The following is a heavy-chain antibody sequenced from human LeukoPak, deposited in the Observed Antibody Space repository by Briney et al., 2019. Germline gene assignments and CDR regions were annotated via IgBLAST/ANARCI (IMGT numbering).Heavy chain of an antibody. CDR1: GGSISGYY. J-gene: IGHJ5*02. CDR2: IYYSGST. Sequence: SETLSLTCTVSGGSISGYYWSWIRQPPGKGLEWIGYIYYSGSTNYNPSLKSRVTISVDTSKNHFSLKLSSVTAADTAVYYCARRGFRNWFDPWGQGTLVTVSS. D-gene: IGHD3-10*01. CDR3: ARRGFRNWFDP. V-gene: IGHV4-59*08.